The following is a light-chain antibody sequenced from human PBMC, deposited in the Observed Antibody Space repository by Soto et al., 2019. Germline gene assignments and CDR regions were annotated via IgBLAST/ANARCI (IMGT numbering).Light chain of an antibody. Sequence: ELGLTQAQATLSLSPGERATLSCRASQSVSSRSLAWYQQKPGQAPRLLISGASSRAADIPDRFSGSGSGTDFTLTSNRLEPEDFAVYYCQQYESAPRTCGQGTKG. V-gene: IGKV3-20*01. CDR2: GAS. CDR3: QQYESAPRT. J-gene: IGKJ1*01. CDR1: QSVSSRS.